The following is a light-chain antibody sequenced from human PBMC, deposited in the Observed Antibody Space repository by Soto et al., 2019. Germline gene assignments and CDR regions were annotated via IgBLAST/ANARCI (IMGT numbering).Light chain of an antibody. CDR2: EGS. Sequence: QSVLTQPASVSGSPGQSITISCTGTSSDVGSYNLVSWYQQHPGKAPKLMIYEGSKRPSGVSNRFSGSKSGNTASLTISGLQAEDEAVYYCCSYAGSSTLVFGGGTQLTVL. CDR1: SSDVGSYNL. J-gene: IGLJ2*01. V-gene: IGLV2-23*01. CDR3: CSYAGSSTLV.